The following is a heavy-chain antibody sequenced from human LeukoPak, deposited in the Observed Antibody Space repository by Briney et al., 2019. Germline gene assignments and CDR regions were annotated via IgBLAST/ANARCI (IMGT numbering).Heavy chain of an antibody. CDR1: GGSISSYY. V-gene: IGHV4-4*07. J-gene: IGHJ3*02. CDR3: ARRYLDSSGYYHDAFDI. D-gene: IGHD3-22*01. CDR2: IYTSGST. Sequence: SETLSLTCTVCGGSISSYYWSWIRQPAGKGLEWIGRIYTSGSTNYNPSLKSRVTMSVDTSKNQFSLKLSSVTAADTAVYYCARRYLDSSGYYHDAFDIWGQGTMVTVSS.